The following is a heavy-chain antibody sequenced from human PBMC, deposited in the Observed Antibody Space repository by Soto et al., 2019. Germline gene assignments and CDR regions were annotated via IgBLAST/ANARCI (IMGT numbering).Heavy chain of an antibody. CDR1: GYTFTSYV. J-gene: IGHJ5*02. Sequence: ASVKVSCKASGYTFTSYVINGVRQATGQGLGWMGWMNPNSGNTGYAQKFRGRVTSTITTSINTANMELISLRTEDTAVDYGARKKQHVPRAAAGTWFDPWGQGTLVTVSS. D-gene: IGHD6-6*01. V-gene: IGHV1-8*01. CDR3: ARKKQHVPRAAAGTWFDP. CDR2: MNPNSGNT.